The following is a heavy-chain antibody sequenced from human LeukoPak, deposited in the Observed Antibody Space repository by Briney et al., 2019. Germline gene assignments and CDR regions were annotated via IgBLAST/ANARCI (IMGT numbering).Heavy chain of an antibody. V-gene: IGHV4-39*07. CDR2: IYYGGST. D-gene: IGHD3-22*01. CDR1: GGSISSSSYY. Sequence: SETLSLTCTVSGGSISSSSYYWGWIRQPPGKGLEWIGSIYYGGSTYYNLSLKSRVTISVDTSKNQFSLKLSSVTAADTAVYYCARETYYYDSSGYSFDYWGQGTLVTVSS. CDR3: ARETYYYDSSGYSFDY. J-gene: IGHJ4*02.